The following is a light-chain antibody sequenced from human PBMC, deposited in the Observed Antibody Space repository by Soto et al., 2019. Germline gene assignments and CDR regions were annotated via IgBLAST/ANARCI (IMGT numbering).Light chain of an antibody. CDR3: SSYAGSNNLGV. V-gene: IGLV2-8*01. Sequence: QYALTQPPSASGSPGQSVTISCTGTNSDVGGYNFVSWYQQHPGKAPKLMIYEVTKRPSGVPDRFSGSKSGNTASLTVSGLQAEDEADYYCSSYAGSNNLGVFGGGTKLTVL. J-gene: IGLJ3*02. CDR2: EVT. CDR1: NSDVGGYNF.